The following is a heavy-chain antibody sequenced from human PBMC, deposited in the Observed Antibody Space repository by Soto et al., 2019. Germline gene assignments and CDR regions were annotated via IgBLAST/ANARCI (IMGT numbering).Heavy chain of an antibody. D-gene: IGHD2-15*01. CDR3: AKDAPVVVVAATLL. J-gene: IGHJ4*02. CDR2: IKGSGGIT. Sequence: GGSLRLSCAGPGFTFSTYWMHWVRQAPGKGLEWVSPIKGSGGITGYADSVKGRFTISRDNSKNTLYLQMNSLRAEDTAVYYCAKDAPVVVVAATLLWGQGTLVTVSS. CDR1: GFTFSTYW. V-gene: IGHV3-23*01.